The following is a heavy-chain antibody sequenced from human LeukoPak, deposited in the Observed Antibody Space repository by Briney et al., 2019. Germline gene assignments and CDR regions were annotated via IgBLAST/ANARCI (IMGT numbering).Heavy chain of an antibody. CDR1: GGSISSSSYY. D-gene: IGHD3-3*01. CDR2: IYYSGSI. J-gene: IGHJ4*02. Sequence: PSETLSLTCTVSGGSISSSSYYWGWIRQPPGTGLEWIGSIYYSGSIYYNPSLKSRVTISVDTSKNQFSLKLSSVTAANTAVYYCASLRERSYYARGFDYWGQGTLVTVSS. V-gene: IGHV4-39*01. CDR3: ASLRERSYYARGFDY.